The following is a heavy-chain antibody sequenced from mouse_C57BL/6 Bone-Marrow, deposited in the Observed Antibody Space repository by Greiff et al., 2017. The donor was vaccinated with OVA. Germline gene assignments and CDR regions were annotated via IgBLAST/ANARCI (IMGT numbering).Heavy chain of an antibody. CDR3: TTMVTTGFDY. CDR1: GYTFTDYE. D-gene: IGHD2-2*01. V-gene: IGHV1-15*01. J-gene: IGHJ2*01. Sequence: VQLQQSGAELVRPGASVTLSCKASGYTFTDYEMHWVKQTPVHGLEWIGAIDPETGGTAYNQKFKGKAILTVDKSSSTAYMELSSLTSEDSAVDYGTTMVTTGFDYWGQGTTLTVSS. CDR2: IDPETGGT.